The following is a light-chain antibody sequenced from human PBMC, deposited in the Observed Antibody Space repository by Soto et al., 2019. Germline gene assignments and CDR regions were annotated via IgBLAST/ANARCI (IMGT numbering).Light chain of an antibody. CDR2: GAS. Sequence: EIVLTQSPGTLSLSPGETGTLSCRASQSVSDFYLAWYQQKPGQAPRLLIYGASSRATGIPDRFSGSGSGTAFTLTISRLEPEDVAVYYCQQYGNSPVTFGQGTKVEIK. J-gene: IGKJ1*01. CDR1: QSVSDFY. V-gene: IGKV3-20*01. CDR3: QQYGNSPVT.